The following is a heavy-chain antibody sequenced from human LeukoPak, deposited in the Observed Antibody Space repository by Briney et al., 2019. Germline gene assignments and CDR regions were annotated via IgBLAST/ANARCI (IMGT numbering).Heavy chain of an antibody. Sequence: GGSLRLSCGASGFTFSTYGMSWVRQAPGRGLEWVSSINPSGSTIFYADSVKGRFTISRDNAKNSLYLQMNSLRAEDTALYFCASGIRERGFDYWGQGTLVTVSS. D-gene: IGHD1-1*01. CDR1: GFTFSTYG. CDR3: ASGIRERGFDY. CDR2: INPSGSTI. J-gene: IGHJ4*02. V-gene: IGHV3-21*01.